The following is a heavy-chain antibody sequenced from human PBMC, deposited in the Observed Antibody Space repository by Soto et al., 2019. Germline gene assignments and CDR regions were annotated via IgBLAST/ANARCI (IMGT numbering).Heavy chain of an antibody. Sequence: NPSETLSLTCTVSGGSISSGGYYWSWIRQHPGKGLEWIGYIYYSGSTYYNPSLKSRVTISVDTSKNQFSLKLSSVTAADTAVYYCARDEGASTRGYFQLWAQGTLVTVSS. V-gene: IGHV4-31*03. J-gene: IGHJ1*01. D-gene: IGHD1-26*01. CDR3: ARDEGASTRGYFQL. CDR1: GGSISSGGYY. CDR2: IYYSGST.